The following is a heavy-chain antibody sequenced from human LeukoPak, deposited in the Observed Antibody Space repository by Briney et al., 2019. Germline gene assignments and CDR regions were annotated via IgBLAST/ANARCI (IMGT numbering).Heavy chain of an antibody. D-gene: IGHD3-22*01. Sequence: SETLSLTCAVYGGSFSGYYWSWIRQPPGKGLEWIGEINHSGSTNYNPSLKSRVTISVDTSKNQFSLKLSSVTAADTAVYYCARVRTARLEYYFDYWGQGTLVTVSS. CDR1: GGSFSGYY. CDR2: INHSGST. J-gene: IGHJ4*02. V-gene: IGHV4-34*01. CDR3: ARVRTARLEYYFDY.